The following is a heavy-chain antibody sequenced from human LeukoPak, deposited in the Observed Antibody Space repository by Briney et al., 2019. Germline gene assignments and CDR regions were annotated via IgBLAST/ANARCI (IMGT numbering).Heavy chain of an antibody. CDR3: ARKREEGDTAMVTSLFDY. V-gene: IGHV3-21*01. Sequence: GGSLRLSCAAPGFTFSSYSMNWVRQAPGKGLEWVSSITSSSSYMYYADSVKGRFTVSRDNAKNSLYLQLNSLRAEDTAVYYCARKREEGDTAMVTSLFDYWGQGTLVTVSS. CDR2: ITSSSSYM. D-gene: IGHD5-18*01. J-gene: IGHJ4*02. CDR1: GFTFSSYS.